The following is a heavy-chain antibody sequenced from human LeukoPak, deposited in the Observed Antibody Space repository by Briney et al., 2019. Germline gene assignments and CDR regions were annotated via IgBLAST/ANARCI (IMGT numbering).Heavy chain of an antibody. Sequence: PGGSLRLSCAASGLTFSSYAMHWVRQAPGKGLEWVAVIWYDGSNKNYADSVRGRFTISRDNSKNTLYLQMNSLRAEDTAVYYCARENSNHLFDYWGQGTLVTVSS. J-gene: IGHJ4*02. V-gene: IGHV3-33*01. D-gene: IGHD4-11*01. CDR3: ARENSNHLFDY. CDR1: GLTFSSYA. CDR2: IWYDGSNK.